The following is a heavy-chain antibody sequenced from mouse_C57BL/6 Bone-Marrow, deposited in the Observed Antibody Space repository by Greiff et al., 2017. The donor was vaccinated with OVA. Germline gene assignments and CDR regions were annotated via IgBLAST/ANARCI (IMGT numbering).Heavy chain of an antibody. CDR3: ARWGITTVVDWYFDV. CDR1: GFTFTDYY. V-gene: IGHV7-3*01. Sequence: EVKEVESGGGLVQPGGSLSLSCAASGFTFTDYYMSWVRQPPGKALEWLGFIRNKANGYTTEYSASVKGRFTISRDNSQSILYLQMNALRAEDSATYYCARWGITTVVDWYFDVWGTGTTVTVSS. D-gene: IGHD1-1*01. J-gene: IGHJ1*03. CDR2: IRNKANGYTT.